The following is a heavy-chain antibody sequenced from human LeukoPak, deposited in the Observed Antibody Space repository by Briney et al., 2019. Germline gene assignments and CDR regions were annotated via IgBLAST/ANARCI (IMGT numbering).Heavy chain of an antibody. CDR2: IKQDGSEK. V-gene: IGHV3-7*01. CDR3: ARDSYNGAYYDSSGLYFDY. J-gene: IGHJ4*02. D-gene: IGHD3-22*01. CDR1: GFTFSSYW. Sequence: GGSLRLSCAASGFTFSSYWMSWVRQAPGKGLEWVANIKQDGSEKYYVDSVKGRFTISRDNAKNSLYLQINSLRAEDTAVYYCARDSYNGAYYDSSGLYFDYWGQGTLVTVSS.